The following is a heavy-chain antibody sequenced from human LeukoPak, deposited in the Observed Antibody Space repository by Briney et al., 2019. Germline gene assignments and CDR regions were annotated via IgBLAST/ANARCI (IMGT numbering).Heavy chain of an antibody. CDR2: ISSSSIYI. V-gene: IGHV3-21*01. CDR1: GFTFSSYS. J-gene: IGHJ4*02. D-gene: IGHD6-19*01. CDR3: AKQSRSSGWYPIDY. Sequence: GGSLRLSCAASGFTFSSYSMNWVRQAPGKGLEWVSSISSSSIYIYYADSVKGRFTISRDNAKNSLYLHMNSLRAEDTAVYYCAKQSRSSGWYPIDYWGQGTLVTVSS.